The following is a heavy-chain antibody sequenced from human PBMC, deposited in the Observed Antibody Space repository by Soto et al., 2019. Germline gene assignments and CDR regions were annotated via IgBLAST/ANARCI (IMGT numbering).Heavy chain of an antibody. Sequence: QVQLQESGPGLVKPSETLSLNCTVSGASISGFYWSWIRKSAGKGLEWIGRIYATGTTDYNPSLKSRVMMSVDTSKKQFSLKLRSVTAADTAVYYCVRDGTKTLRDWFDPWGQGISVTVSS. J-gene: IGHJ5*02. CDR2: IYATGTT. CDR3: VRDGTKTLRDWFDP. D-gene: IGHD1-1*01. V-gene: IGHV4-4*07. CDR1: GASISGFY.